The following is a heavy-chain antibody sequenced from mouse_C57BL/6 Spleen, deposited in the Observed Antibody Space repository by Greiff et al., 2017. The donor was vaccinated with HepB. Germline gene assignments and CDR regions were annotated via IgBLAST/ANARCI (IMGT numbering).Heavy chain of an antibody. Sequence: ESGPGLVKPSQSLSLTCSVTGYSITSGYYWNWIRQFPGNKLEWMGYISYDGSNNYNPSLKNRISITRDTSKNQFFLKLNSVTTEDTATYYCARRGYYGSFAYWGQGTLVTVSA. CDR3: ARRGYYGSFAY. CDR1: GYSITSGYY. D-gene: IGHD1-1*01. J-gene: IGHJ3*01. CDR2: ISYDGSN. V-gene: IGHV3-6*01.